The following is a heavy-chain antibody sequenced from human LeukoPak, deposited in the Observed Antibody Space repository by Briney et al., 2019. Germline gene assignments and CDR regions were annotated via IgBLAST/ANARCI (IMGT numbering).Heavy chain of an antibody. J-gene: IGHJ4*02. CDR2: IIPIFGTA. D-gene: IGHD4-17*01. CDR3: ARGGSGDFNFDY. V-gene: IGHV1-8*02. Sequence: ASVKVSCKASGYTFTSYGISWVRQAPGQGLEWMGGIIPIFGTANYAQKFQGRVTMTRNTSISTAYMELSSLRSEDTAVYYCARGGSGDFNFDYWGQGTLVTVSS. CDR1: GYTFTSYG.